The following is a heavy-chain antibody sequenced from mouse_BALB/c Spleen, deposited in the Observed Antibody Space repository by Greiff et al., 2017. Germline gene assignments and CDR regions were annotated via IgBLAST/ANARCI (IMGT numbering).Heavy chain of an antibody. CDR2: IYPGNVNT. CDR1: GYTFTSYY. J-gene: IGHJ4*01. D-gene: IGHD1-1*01. Sequence: VQLQQSGPELVKPGASVRISCKASGYTFTSYYIHWVKQRPGQGLEWIGWIYPGNVNTKYNEKFKGKATLTADKSSSTAYMQLSSLTSEDSAVYFCARSANYYGSSYYAMDYWGQGTSVTVAS. CDR3: ARSANYYGSSYYAMDY. V-gene: IGHV1S56*01.